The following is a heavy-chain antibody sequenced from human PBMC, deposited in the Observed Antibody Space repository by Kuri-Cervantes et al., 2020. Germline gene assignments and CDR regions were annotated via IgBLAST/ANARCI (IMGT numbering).Heavy chain of an antibody. CDR3: ARSLGVDREPY. CDR2: INPNSGGT. J-gene: IGHJ4*02. D-gene: IGHD3-3*01. V-gene: IGHV1-2*04. Sequence: ASVKVSCKASGYTFTGYYMHWVRQAPGQGLEWMGWINPNSGGTNYAQKFQGWVTMTRDTSISTAYMELSSLRFEDTAVYYCARSLGVDREPYWGQGTLVTVSS. CDR1: GYTFTGYY.